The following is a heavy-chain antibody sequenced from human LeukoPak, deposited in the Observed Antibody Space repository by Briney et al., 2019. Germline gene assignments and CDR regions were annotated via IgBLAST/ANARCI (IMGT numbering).Heavy chain of an antibody. Sequence: SVKISCKASAGTFSSYAFSWVRQATGQRLQWMVGIIPIFGTANYAQKFQGRVTNTTDESTSTAYMELSSLRSEDTAVYYCARALRSYIAAAGFGFDYWGQGTLVTVSS. CDR2: IIPIFGTA. V-gene: IGHV1-69*05. CDR1: AGTFSSYA. D-gene: IGHD6-13*01. CDR3: ARALRSYIAAAGFGFDY. J-gene: IGHJ4*02.